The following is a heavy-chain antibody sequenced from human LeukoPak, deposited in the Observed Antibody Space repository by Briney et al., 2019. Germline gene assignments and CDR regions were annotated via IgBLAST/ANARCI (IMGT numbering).Heavy chain of an antibody. CDR1: GFTFSSYG. Sequence: PGGSLRLSCAASGFTFSSYGMHWVRQAPGKGLEWVAVIWYDGSNKYYVDSVKGRFTISRDNSKDTLYLQMNSLRAEVTAVYYCARGHYGMDVWGPGATVTVSS. V-gene: IGHV3-33*01. CDR3: ARGHYGMDV. J-gene: IGHJ6*02. CDR2: IWYDGSNK.